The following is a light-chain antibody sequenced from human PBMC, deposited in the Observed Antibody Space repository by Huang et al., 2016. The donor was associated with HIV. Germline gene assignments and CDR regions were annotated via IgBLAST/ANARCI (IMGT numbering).Light chain of an antibody. J-gene: IGKJ3*01. CDR3: QQYKNWPRT. V-gene: IGKV3-15*01. Sequence: EVVMTQSPATLSVSPGERAALSCRASQTVDSDLAWYQQKPGQPPRLLIYGASNRAPGIPARFSGSGSGTEFTLTISGLQSEDFAVYYCQQYKNWPRTFGPGTTVDIK. CDR1: QTVDSD. CDR2: GAS.